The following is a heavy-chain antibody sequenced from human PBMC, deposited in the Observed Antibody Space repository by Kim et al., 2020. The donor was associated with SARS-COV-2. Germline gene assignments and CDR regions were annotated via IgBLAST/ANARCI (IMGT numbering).Heavy chain of an antibody. CDR1: GGSISSSSYY. V-gene: IGHV4-39*01. CDR2: IYYSGST. CDR3: ARRQELYGIGYYFDY. D-gene: IGHD4-17*01. J-gene: IGHJ4*02. Sequence: SETLSLTCTVSGGSISSSSYYWGWIRQPPGKGLEWIGSIYYSGSTYYNPSLKSRVTISVDTSKNQFSLKLSSVTAADTAVYYCARRQELYGIGYYFDYWGQGTLVTVSS.